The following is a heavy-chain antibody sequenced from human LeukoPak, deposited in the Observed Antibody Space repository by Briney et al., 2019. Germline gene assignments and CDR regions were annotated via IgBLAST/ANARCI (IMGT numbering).Heavy chain of an antibody. CDR2: ISAYNGNT. V-gene: IGHV1-18*01. CDR1: GYTFTSYG. CDR3: ARSDYYDSSGYSGY. J-gene: IGHJ4*02. Sequence: ASVKVSCKASGYTFTSYGISWVRQAPGQGLEWMGWISAYNGNTNYAQKLQGRVTMTTDTSTSTAYMELRSLGSDDTAVYYCARSDYYDSSGYSGYWGQGTLVTVSS. D-gene: IGHD3-22*01.